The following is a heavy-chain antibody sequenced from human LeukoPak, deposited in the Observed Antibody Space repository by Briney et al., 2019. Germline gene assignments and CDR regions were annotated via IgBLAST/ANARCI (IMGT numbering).Heavy chain of an antibody. D-gene: IGHD2-15*01. CDR2: ISWNSGSI. V-gene: IGHV3-9*01. CDR3: AKAYCSGGSCYLIPWFDP. J-gene: IGHJ5*02. CDR1: GFTFDDYA. Sequence: GGSLRLSCAASGFTFDDYAMHWVRQAPGKGLEWVSGISWNSGSIGYADSVKGRFTISRDNAKNSLYLQMNSLRAEDTALYYCAKAYCSGGSCYLIPWFDPWGQGTLVTVSS.